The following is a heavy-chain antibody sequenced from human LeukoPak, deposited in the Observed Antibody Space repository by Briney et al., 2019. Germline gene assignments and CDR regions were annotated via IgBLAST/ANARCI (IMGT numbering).Heavy chain of an antibody. CDR2: INHSGST. CDR3: ARFGYDWFFDH. CDR1: GGSFSGYY. D-gene: IGHD3-9*01. Sequence: SETLSLTCAVYGGSFSGYYWSWIRQPPGKGLEWIGEINHSGSTNYNPSLKSRVTISVDTSKNQFSLKLSSVTAADTAVYYCARFGYDWFFDHWGQGTLVTVSS. V-gene: IGHV4-34*01. J-gene: IGHJ4*02.